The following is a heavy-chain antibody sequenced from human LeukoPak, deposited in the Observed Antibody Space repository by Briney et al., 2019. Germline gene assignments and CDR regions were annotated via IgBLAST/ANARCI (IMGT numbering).Heavy chain of an antibody. CDR1: GGSISSYY. CDR2: IYYSGST. Sequence: SGTLSLTCTVSGGSISSYYWSWIRQPPGKGLEWIGYIYYSGSTNYNPSLKSRVTISVDTSKNQFSLKLSSVTAADTAVYYCARASRGLRYFDWLGDAFDIWGQGTMVTVSS. V-gene: IGHV4-59*01. CDR3: ARASRGLRYFDWLGDAFDI. D-gene: IGHD3-9*01. J-gene: IGHJ3*02.